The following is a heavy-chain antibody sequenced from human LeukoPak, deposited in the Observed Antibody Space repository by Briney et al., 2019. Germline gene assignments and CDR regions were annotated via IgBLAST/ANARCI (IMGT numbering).Heavy chain of an antibody. CDR1: GGSISSYY. D-gene: IGHD6-19*01. CDR2: IYYSGST. CDR3: ARCIAVEGGYYYGMDV. J-gene: IGHJ6*02. Sequence: SETLSLTCTVSGGSISSYYWSWIRQPPGKGLEWIGYIYYSGSTNYNPSLKSRVTISVDTSKNQFSLKLSPVTAADTAVYYCARCIAVEGGYYYGMDVWGQGTTVTVSS. V-gene: IGHV4-59*01.